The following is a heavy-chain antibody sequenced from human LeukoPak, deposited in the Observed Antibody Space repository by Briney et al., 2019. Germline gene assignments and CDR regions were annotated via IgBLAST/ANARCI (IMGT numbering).Heavy chain of an antibody. J-gene: IGHJ4*02. Sequence: PSETLSLTCTVSGGSISSSRYYWGWIRQPPGKGLEWIGSVYYSGNTNYNPSLKSRVTISVATSKNQFSLKLSSVTAADTAVYYCARAGIVAADWEKFDFWGQGALVTVSS. CDR3: ARAGIVAADWEKFDF. D-gene: IGHD5-12*01. CDR2: VYYSGNT. V-gene: IGHV4-39*07. CDR1: GGSISSSRYY.